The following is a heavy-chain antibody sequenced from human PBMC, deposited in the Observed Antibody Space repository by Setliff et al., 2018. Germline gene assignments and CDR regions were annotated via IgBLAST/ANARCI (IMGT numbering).Heavy chain of an antibody. V-gene: IGHV4-61*05. CDR1: GDSISSSRYY. CDR2: VFYSGAT. Sequence: SETLSLTCTVSGDSISSSRYYWAWIRQPPGKGLEFIGYVFYSGATKYDPSLKSRVTMSVDTSKNQFYLKLRSVTAADTAMYYCAKGGTYRYFDYWGQGTLVTVSS. CDR3: AKGGTYRYFDY. J-gene: IGHJ4*02.